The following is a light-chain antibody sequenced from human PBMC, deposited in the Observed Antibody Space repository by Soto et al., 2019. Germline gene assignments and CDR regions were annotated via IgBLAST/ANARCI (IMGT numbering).Light chain of an antibody. J-gene: IGKJ4*02. V-gene: IGKV1-39*01. CDR1: QSITTY. CDR3: QQIYRAPLT. CDR2: AAS. Sequence: DIQMTQSPSSLSASVGDSVTITCRASQSITTYLNWYRQKPGKAPKLLIYAASSLQSGVPSRFSGSGSETEFTLSISSLQPEDFATYFCQQIYRAPLTCGGGTKVEI.